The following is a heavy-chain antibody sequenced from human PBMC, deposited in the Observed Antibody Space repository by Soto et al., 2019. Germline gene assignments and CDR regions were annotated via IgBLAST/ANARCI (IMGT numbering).Heavy chain of an antibody. CDR3: ATSCDSGFDP. CDR1: GYTFTSYG. V-gene: IGHV1-18*04. J-gene: IGHJ5*02. CDR2: INANNGNT. D-gene: IGHD3-10*01. Sequence: QVQLVQSGAEVKKPGASVMVSCKAPGYTFTSYGISWIRQAPGQGPEGMGWINANNGNTVYAQNFQGRVTMTTDTSTSTAYMELRSLRSDDTAVYYCATSCDSGFDPWGQGTLVSVSS.